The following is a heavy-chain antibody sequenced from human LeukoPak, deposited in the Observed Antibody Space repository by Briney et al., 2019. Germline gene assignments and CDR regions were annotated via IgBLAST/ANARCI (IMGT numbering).Heavy chain of an antibody. Sequence: GGSLRLSCAASGFTFSNYGIHWVSQAPGKGLEWVAFIRYDGSNEYYADSVKGRFTISRDNSKNTLYLQMNSLRAEDTAVYYCAKDLGWELLVFDYWGQGTLVTVSS. J-gene: IGHJ4*02. CDR2: IRYDGSNE. CDR3: AKDLGWELLVFDY. D-gene: IGHD1-26*01. V-gene: IGHV3-30*02. CDR1: GFTFSNYG.